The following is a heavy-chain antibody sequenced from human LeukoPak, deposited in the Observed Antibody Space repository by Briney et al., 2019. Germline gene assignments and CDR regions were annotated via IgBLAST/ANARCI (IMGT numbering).Heavy chain of an antibody. CDR3: ARDRGNYYGRGWFDP. Sequence: SETLSLTCTVSGGSISTHGYYWSWIRQSAEKGLEWIGRIYVSGSTNSNPSLKSRVTFSLDTSRNHFSLKLTSVTAADTAVYYCARDRGNYYGRGWFDPWGQGTLVTVSS. D-gene: IGHD3-10*01. CDR2: IYVSGST. V-gene: IGHV4-61*02. J-gene: IGHJ5*02. CDR1: GGSISTHGYY.